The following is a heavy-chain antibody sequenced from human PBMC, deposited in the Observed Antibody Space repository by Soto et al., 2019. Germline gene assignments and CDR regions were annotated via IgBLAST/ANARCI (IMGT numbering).Heavy chain of an antibody. CDR3: VRSYRHGGLVPSAP. V-gene: IGHV1-2*02. D-gene: IGHD2-2*01. J-gene: IGHJ6*02. CDR2: RNPNSGAT. Sequence: QVQLVQSGADVKKPGASVKVSCKASGYTFIGYEMHWVRQAPGQGLEWMGWRNPNSGATGNAQKFQDRVTMTRDTSISTAYMELSGLTSDDTAVYYCVRSYRHGGLVPSAPWGQGTSVIVSS. CDR1: GYTFIGYE.